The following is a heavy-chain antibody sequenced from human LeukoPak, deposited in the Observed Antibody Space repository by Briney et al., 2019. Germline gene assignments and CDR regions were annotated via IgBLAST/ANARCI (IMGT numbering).Heavy chain of an antibody. V-gene: IGHV4-61*02. J-gene: IGHJ4*02. Sequence: PSETLSLTRTVSGGSISSGSYYWSWIRQPAGKGLEWIGRIYTSGSTNYNPSLKSRVTISVDTSKNQFSLKLSSVTAADTAVYYCARSLVGAPFYWGQGTLVTVSS. CDR3: ARSLVGAPFY. CDR1: GGSISSGSYY. CDR2: IYTSGST. D-gene: IGHD1-26*01.